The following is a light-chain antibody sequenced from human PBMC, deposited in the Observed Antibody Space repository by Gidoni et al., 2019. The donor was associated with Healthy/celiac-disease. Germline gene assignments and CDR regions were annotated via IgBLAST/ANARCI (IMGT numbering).Light chain of an antibody. Sequence: DIVITQSPLSLPVTPGEPASISCRSSQSLLHSNGYNYLDWYLQKPGQSPQLLIYLGSNRASGVPDRFSGSGSGTDFPLKISRVEAEDVGVYYCMQALQTPRTFGQGTKVEIK. CDR3: MQALQTPRT. CDR2: LGS. V-gene: IGKV2-28*01. J-gene: IGKJ1*01. CDR1: QSLLHSNGYNY.